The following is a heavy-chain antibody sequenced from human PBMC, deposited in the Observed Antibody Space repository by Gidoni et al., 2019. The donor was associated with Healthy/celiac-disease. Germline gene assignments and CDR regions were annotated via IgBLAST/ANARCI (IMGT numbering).Heavy chain of an antibody. D-gene: IGHD2-21*02. CDR3: ARDRRAVVTAILVF. V-gene: IGHV3-30-3*01. Sequence: QVQRVESGGGVVQPGRSLRLSCSSSGFTFSSYAMHWVRQAPGKGLEWVAVISYDGSNKYYADSVKGRFTISRDNSKNTLYLQMNSLRAEDTAVYYCARDRRAVVTAILVFWGQGTLVTVSS. CDR1: GFTFSSYA. J-gene: IGHJ4*02. CDR2: ISYDGSNK.